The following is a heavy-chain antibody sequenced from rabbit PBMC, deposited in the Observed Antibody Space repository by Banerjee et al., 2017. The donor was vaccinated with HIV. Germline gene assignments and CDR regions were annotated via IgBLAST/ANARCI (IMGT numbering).Heavy chain of an antibody. V-gene: IGHV1S40*01. CDR1: GFSFSNSDY. D-gene: IGHD1-1*01. CDR3: ARAGADIDYYLTRLDL. J-gene: IGHJ3*01. Sequence: QQLEESGGGLVKPGASLTLTCTASGFSFSNSDYMCWVRQAPGKGLEWIACIYAGSGSTYYASWAKGRFTISKTSSTTVTLQMTSLTAADTATYFCARAGADIDYYLTRLDLWGPGTLVTVS. CDR2: IYAGSGST.